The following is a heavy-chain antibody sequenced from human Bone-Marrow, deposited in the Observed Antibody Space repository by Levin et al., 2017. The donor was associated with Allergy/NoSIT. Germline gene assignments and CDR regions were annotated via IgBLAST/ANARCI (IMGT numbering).Heavy chain of an antibody. V-gene: IGHV5-51*01. Sequence: GGSLRLSCTTSGYKFTSFWIGWVRRLPGKGLECMGIIHPSDSDARYSPSFEGQVTMSLDRSTNTAYLQWSSLKASDTAIYYCARRGCTTTNCPDNTFDIWGPGTAVTVSS. CDR2: IHPSDSDA. CDR1: GYKFTSFW. J-gene: IGHJ3*02. D-gene: IGHD2-2*01. CDR3: ARRGCTTTNCPDNTFDI.